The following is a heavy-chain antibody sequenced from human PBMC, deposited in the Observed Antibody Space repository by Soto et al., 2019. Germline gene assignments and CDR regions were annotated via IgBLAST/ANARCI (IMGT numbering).Heavy chain of an antibody. CDR2: MNPNSGNT. V-gene: IGHV1-8*01. J-gene: IGHJ6*02. CDR3: AKNGGYCSSSSCYNYYGIDV. Sequence: ASVKVSCKASGYTFTSYDINWVRQATGQGLEWMGWMNPNSGNTGYAQKFQGRVTMTRNISISTAYMELSSLRSEDTAVYYCAKNGGYCSSSSCYNYYGIDVWGQVTTVTFSS. D-gene: IGHD2-2*02. CDR1: GYTFTSYD.